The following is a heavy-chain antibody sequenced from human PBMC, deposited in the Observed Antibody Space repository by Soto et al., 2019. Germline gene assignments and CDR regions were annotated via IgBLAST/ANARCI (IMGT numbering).Heavy chain of an antibody. Sequence: ASVKVSCKAPGYTFTSYGISWVRQAPGQGLEWMGWISAYNGNTNYAQKLQGRVTMTTDTSTSTAYMELRSLRSDDTAVYYCARVGWFGELFLYYYYMDVWGKGTTVTVSS. CDR2: ISAYNGNT. D-gene: IGHD3-10*01. CDR1: GYTFTSYG. V-gene: IGHV1-18*01. CDR3: ARVGWFGELFLYYYYMDV. J-gene: IGHJ6*03.